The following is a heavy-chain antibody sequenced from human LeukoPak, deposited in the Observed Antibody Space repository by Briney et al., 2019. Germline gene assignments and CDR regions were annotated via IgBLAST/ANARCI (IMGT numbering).Heavy chain of an antibody. D-gene: IGHD2-21*01. V-gene: IGHV3-66*01. CDR1: GFTFSSYA. CDR3: ATAPPYCGGDCYSFDY. CDR2: LYSGGST. Sequence: GGSLRLSCAASGFTFSSYAMSWVRQAPGKGLEWVSVLYSGGSTYYADSVKGRFTISRDISKNTLYLQMNSLRAEDTAVYYCATAPPYCGGDCYSFDYWGQGTLVTVSS. J-gene: IGHJ4*02.